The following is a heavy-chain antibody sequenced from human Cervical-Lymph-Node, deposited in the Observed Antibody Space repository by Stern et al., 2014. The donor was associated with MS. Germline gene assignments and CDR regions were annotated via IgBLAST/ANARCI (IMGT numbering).Heavy chain of an antibody. CDR1: GFAFSTYG. CDR2: ISFDGAKT. CDR3: ARGSDWYPLDY. Sequence: VQLVEYGGGVVQPGRSLRLSCSPSGFAFSTYGMHWVRQAPGKGLEWVALISFDGAKTYYADSVKGRFTISRDNPKNTLYLQMKSLRGEDTAVYYCARGSDWYPLDYWGQGTLVTVSS. D-gene: IGHD6-19*01. V-gene: IGHV3-30*03. J-gene: IGHJ4*02.